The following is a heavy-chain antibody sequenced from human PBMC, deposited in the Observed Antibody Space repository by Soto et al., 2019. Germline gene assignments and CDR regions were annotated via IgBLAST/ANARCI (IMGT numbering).Heavy chain of an antibody. V-gene: IGHV3-53*01. J-gene: IGHJ6*02. CDR3: ARDGSPASYYYYVMEV. CDR2: IYSGGST. Sequence: GGSLRLSCAASGVTVSSNYMSWVRQAPGKGLEWVSVIYSGGSTYYADSVKGRFTISRDNSKNTLYLQMNSVRAEDTAVYYCARDGSPASYYYYVMEVWGQGTLVTVSS. CDR1: GVTVSSNY.